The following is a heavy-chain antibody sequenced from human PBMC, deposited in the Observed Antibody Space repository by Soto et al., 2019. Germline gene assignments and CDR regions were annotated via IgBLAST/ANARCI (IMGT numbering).Heavy chain of an antibody. D-gene: IGHD3-9*01. V-gene: IGHV5-51*03. CDR3: ARPGVGDILTGKAEC. CDR2: IYPGDSDT. Sequence: EVQLVQSGAEVKKPGESLKISCKGSGYSFTSYWIGWVRQMTGKGLECMGIIYPGDSDTRYSPSFQGQVTTSADMSISTAYMQRSSLKASDTAMYYCARPGVGDILTGKAECWGKGTLVPVSS. J-gene: IGHJ4*02. CDR1: GYSFTSYW.